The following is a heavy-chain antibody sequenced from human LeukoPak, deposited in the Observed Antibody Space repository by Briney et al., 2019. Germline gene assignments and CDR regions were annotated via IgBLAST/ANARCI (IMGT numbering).Heavy chain of an antibody. D-gene: IGHD7-27*01. V-gene: IGHV3-73*01. CDR1: GFTFSGSA. J-gene: IGHJ3*01. Sequence: GGSLRLSCAASGFTFSGSAMHWVRQASGKGLEWVGRIRSKANSHATAYAASVKGRFTISRDDSKNTAYLQMSSLRAEDTALYYCVRDLHWGGFDVWGQGTMVTVSS. CDR2: IRSKANSHAT. CDR3: VRDLHWGGFDV.